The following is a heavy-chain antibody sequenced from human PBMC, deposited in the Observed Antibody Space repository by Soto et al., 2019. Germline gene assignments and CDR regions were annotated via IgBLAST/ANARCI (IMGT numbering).Heavy chain of an antibody. J-gene: IGHJ4*02. CDR3: AGNYYNSKVYGY. D-gene: IGHD3-22*01. CDR2: INYSGST. V-gene: IGHV4-31*03. Sequence: SETLSLTCTVSGGSINSGGYYWSWIRQHPGKGLEWIGYINYSGSTNYNPSLKSRVIISRDTSKNQLSLNLSSVTAADTAIYYCAGNYYNSKVYGYWGQGTLVTVSS. CDR1: GGSINSGGYY.